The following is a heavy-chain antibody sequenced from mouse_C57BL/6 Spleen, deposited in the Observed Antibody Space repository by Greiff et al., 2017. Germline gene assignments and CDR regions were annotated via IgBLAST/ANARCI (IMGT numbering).Heavy chain of an antibody. Sequence: VQLQQSGPELVKPGASVKISCKASGYSFTGYYMNWVKQSPEKSLEWIGEINPSTGGTTYNQKFKAKATLTVDKSSSTAYMQLKSLTSEDSAVYYCARIRDGFDYWGQGTTLTVSS. CDR3: ARIRDGFDY. D-gene: IGHD3-2*02. CDR2: INPSTGGT. CDR1: GYSFTGYY. J-gene: IGHJ2*01. V-gene: IGHV1-42*01.